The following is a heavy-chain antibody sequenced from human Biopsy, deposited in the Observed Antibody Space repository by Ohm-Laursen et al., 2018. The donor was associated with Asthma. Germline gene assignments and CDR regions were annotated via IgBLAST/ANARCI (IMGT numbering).Heavy chain of an antibody. Sequence: SLRLSCTASGFTFDDYCMCWVRQVPGQGLEWVANINHDGSEKNHVDSLKGRFTISRDNAKNLLFLQMNSLRAEDTAVYYCARTFHFWSPYHAEHYQLWGQGTLVTVSS. J-gene: IGHJ1*01. D-gene: IGHD3-3*01. V-gene: IGHV3-7*01. CDR3: ARTFHFWSPYHAEHYQL. CDR2: INHDGSEK. CDR1: GFTFDDYC.